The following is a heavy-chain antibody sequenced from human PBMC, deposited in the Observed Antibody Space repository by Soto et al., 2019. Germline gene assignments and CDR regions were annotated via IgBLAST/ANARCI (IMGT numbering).Heavy chain of an antibody. CDR3: ARVVRWERPGVVDV. J-gene: IGHJ6*02. CDR1: GFTFSSYG. D-gene: IGHD4-17*01. Sequence: PGGSLRLSCAASGFTFSSYGMHWVRQAPGKGLEWVAVIWYDGSNKYYADSVKGRFTISRDNSKNTLYLQMNSLRAEDTAVYYCARVVRWERPGVVDVWGQGTTVTVSS. CDR2: IWYDGSNK. V-gene: IGHV3-33*01.